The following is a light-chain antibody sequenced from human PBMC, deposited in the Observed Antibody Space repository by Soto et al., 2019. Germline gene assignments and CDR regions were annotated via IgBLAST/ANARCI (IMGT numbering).Light chain of an antibody. CDR3: QQYHDIPFT. J-gene: IGKJ3*01. V-gene: IGKV4-1*01. Sequence: DIVMTQSPDSLSVSLGERATINCKSSQSVFYSSNNKNRVAWYQQIPGHPPKLLISWASTRKSGVPDRFSGSGSGTDFTLTSSSLQAEDVAVYYCQQYHDIPFTFGPGTKVDIK. CDR2: WAS. CDR1: QSVFYSSNNKNR.